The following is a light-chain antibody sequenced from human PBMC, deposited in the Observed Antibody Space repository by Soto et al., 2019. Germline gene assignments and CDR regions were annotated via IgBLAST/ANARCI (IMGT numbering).Light chain of an antibody. Sequence: QSVVTQPPSVSAAPGQKVTISCSGSSSNIGNNYVSWYQQLPGTAPKLLIYDHNKRPSGIPDRFSGSKSGTSATLGITGLQTGDEADYYCGTWDSSLSAGDVFGTGTKLTVL. CDR3: GTWDSSLSAGDV. J-gene: IGLJ1*01. V-gene: IGLV1-51*01. CDR1: SSNIGNNY. CDR2: DHN.